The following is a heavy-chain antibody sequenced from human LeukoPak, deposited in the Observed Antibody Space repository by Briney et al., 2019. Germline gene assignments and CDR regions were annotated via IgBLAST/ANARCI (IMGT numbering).Heavy chain of an antibody. D-gene: IGHD3-9*01. V-gene: IGHV4-61*01. CDR2: IYYSGST. Sequence: SETLSLTCTVSGGSISSGNKYWSWIRQPPGKGLEWIGYIYYSGSTNYNPSLKSRVTISVDTSKNQFSLKLSSVTAADTAVYYCAFTNYDILTGYYDAFDIWGQGTMVTVSS. CDR3: AFTNYDILTGYYDAFDI. CDR1: GGSISSGNKY. J-gene: IGHJ3*02.